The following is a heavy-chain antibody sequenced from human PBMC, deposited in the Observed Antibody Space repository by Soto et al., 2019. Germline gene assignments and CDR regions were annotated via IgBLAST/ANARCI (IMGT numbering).Heavy chain of an antibody. CDR3: ARSSVSGAGYFQH. CDR1: GGSVSGGVYY. V-gene: IGHV4-31*03. Sequence: QVQLQESGPGLVKPSQTLSLTCTVSGGSVSGGVYYWNWIRQHPEKGLALIGYIYYSGSTYYNPSLRSRVTISADTSKNQFSLKLSSVTVADTAVYYCARSSVSGAGYFQHWGQGTQVIVSS. D-gene: IGHD6-19*01. J-gene: IGHJ1*01. CDR2: IYYSGST.